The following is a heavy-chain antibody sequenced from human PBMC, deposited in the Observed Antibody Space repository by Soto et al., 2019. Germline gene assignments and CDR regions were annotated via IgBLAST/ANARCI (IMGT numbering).Heavy chain of an antibody. D-gene: IGHD1-1*01. J-gene: IGHJ4*01. CDR1: GFSFTKYA. V-gene: IGHV3-23*01. Sequence: EVHLLESGGDLVQPGGSLRLSCVASGFSFTKYAMTWVRQAPGKGLEWAATISGSAISTEYADSVKGRFTISRDNSKNTLFLQMQSLRAEDTATYYCVNWNDEDVDWGQGTLVAVSS. CDR3: VNWNDEDVD. CDR2: ISGSAIST.